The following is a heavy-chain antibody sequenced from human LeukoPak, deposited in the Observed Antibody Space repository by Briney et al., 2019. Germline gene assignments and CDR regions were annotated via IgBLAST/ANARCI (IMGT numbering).Heavy chain of an antibody. CDR1: GFTFSTYR. Sequence: PGGSLRLSCAASGFTFSTYRMTWVRQAPGKGLEWVSYISSSSNTIYYADSVKGRFTISRDNAKNSLYLLMNSLRAEDTAVYYCARAPRYGDPVDYWGQGTLVTVSS. CDR2: ISSSSNTI. D-gene: IGHD4-17*01. J-gene: IGHJ4*02. CDR3: ARAPRYGDPVDY. V-gene: IGHV3-48*01.